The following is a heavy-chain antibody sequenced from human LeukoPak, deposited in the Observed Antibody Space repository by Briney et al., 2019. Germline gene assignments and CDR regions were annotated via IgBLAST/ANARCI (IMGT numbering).Heavy chain of an antibody. CDR1: GVTVSSNN. Sequence: GGSLRLSCAASGVTVSSNNMTWVRQAPGKGLEWVSVIFSGGSTYYADSVKGRFTISRDNSKNTLYLQMDSLRAEDTAVYYCARGEADYWGQGTLVTVSS. CDR3: ARGEADY. V-gene: IGHV3-66*02. D-gene: IGHD2-21*01. J-gene: IGHJ4*02. CDR2: IFSGGST.